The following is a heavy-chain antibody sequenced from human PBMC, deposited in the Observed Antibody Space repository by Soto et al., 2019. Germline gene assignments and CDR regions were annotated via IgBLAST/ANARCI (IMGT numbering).Heavy chain of an antibody. D-gene: IGHD1-7*01. Sequence: EVQLVESGGGLVQPGGSLRLSCAASGFTVSSNYMSWVRQAPGKGLEWVSVIYSGGSTYYADSVKGRFTISRDNSQTTLYLQMNSLRAEDTAVYYCARDRRTTDGMDAWGQGTTVTVSS. J-gene: IGHJ6*02. CDR2: IYSGGST. V-gene: IGHV3-66*01. CDR3: ARDRRTTDGMDA. CDR1: GFTVSSNY.